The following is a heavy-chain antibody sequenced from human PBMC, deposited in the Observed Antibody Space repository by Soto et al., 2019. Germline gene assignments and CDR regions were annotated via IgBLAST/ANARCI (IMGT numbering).Heavy chain of an antibody. CDR2: IIPIFGTA. D-gene: IGHD3-10*01. Sequence: SVKVSCNASGGTFSSYAISGVRQAPGQGLEWMGGIIPIFGTATYAQKFQGRVTITADKSTSTAYMELSSLRSEDTAAYYCARDGGYGADQFLWGRPRYYGMDVWGQGTTVPVSS. CDR3: ARDGGYGADQFLWGRPRYYGMDV. V-gene: IGHV1-69*06. J-gene: IGHJ6*02. CDR1: GGTFSSYA.